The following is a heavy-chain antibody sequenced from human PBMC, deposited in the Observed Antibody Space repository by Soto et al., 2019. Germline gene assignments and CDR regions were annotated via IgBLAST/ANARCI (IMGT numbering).Heavy chain of an antibody. CDR2: NYYSGNT. Sequence: QVQLQESGPGLVKPSETLSLTCTVSGGSISGYYWSWIRQPPGKGLEWIGYNYYSGNTNYNPALKGRDTISHDPSNNQCSLNPSSVTAADTAVYYCARGGASCQWFEPWGQGTLVTVSS. D-gene: IGHD2-2*01. CDR1: GGSISGYY. J-gene: IGHJ5*02. V-gene: IGHV4-59*01. CDR3: ARGGASCQWFEP.